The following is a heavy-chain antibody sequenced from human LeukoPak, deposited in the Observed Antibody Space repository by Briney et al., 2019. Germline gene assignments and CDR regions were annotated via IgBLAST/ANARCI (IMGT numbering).Heavy chain of an antibody. V-gene: IGHV3-13*01. D-gene: IGHD2-21*02. CDR2: IGTAGDT. CDR1: GFTFSSYD. CDR3: AKDGSGGDVSDY. Sequence: GGSLRLSCAASGFTFSSYDMPWVRQATGKGLEWVSAIGTAGDTYYPGSVKGRFTISRDNAKNSLYLQMNSLRAEDTAVYYCAKDGSGGDVSDYWGQGTLVTVSS. J-gene: IGHJ4*02.